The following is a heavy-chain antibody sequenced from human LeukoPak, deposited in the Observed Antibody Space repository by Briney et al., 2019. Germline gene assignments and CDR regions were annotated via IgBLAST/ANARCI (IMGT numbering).Heavy chain of an antibody. J-gene: IGHJ4*02. Sequence: ASARVSCKASGYTLTGYYMHWLRQAPGHGLEWMGWINPNSGDTNYAQKFQGRVTMTRDTSISTAYMELSRLTSDDTAVYFCAKNPYEYYFDYWGQGTLVTVSS. CDR3: AKNPYEYYFDY. D-gene: IGHD5-12*01. V-gene: IGHV1-2*02. CDR2: INPNSGDT. CDR1: GYTLTGYY.